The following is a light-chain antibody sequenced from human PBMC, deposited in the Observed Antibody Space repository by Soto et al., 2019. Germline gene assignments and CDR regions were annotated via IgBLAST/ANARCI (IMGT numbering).Light chain of an antibody. CDR1: KLGGKY. V-gene: IGLV3-1*01. Sequence: SYELTQPPSVSVSPGQTASMTRSGDKLGGKYVCWYQQKPGQSPVLLIYDDSKRPSGIPERFSGSNSGNTATLTISGTQAMDEADYYCQAWDSSVVFGGGTKLTVL. CDR3: QAWDSSVV. CDR2: DDS. J-gene: IGLJ2*01.